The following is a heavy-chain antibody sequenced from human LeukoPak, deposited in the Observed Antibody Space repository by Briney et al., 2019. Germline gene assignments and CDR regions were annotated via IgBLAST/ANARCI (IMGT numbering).Heavy chain of an antibody. CDR2: ISGSGGST. CDR3: AKSYQAYYYYGMDV. J-gene: IGHJ6*02. CDR1: GFTFSNYA. D-gene: IGHD2-2*01. Sequence: PGGSLRLSCAASGFTFSNYAMSWVRQAPGMGLEWVSVISGSGGSTYYADSVKGRFTISRDNSKNTLYLQMNSLRAEDTAVYYCAKSYQAYYYYGMDVWGQGTTVTVSS. V-gene: IGHV3-23*01.